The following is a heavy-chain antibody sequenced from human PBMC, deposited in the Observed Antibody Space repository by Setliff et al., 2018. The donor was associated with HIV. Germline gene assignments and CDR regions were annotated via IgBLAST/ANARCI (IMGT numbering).Heavy chain of an antibody. CDR3: ARETVGGYYFDY. J-gene: IGHJ4*01. CDR1: GYTFTDYF. CDR2: ISTYNGNT. D-gene: IGHD4-17*01. Sequence: ASVKVSCKASGYTFTDYFMHWVRQAPGQGLEWMGWISTYNGNTHYAQKLQGRVTMTTDTSTSTAYMELRSLRSDDTAMYYCARETVGGYYFDYWGHGALVTVSS. V-gene: IGHV1-18*04.